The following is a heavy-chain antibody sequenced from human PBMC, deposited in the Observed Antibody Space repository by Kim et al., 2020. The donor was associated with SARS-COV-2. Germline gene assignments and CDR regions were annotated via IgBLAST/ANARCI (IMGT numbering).Heavy chain of an antibody. D-gene: IGHD3-9*01. CDR3: ARDDKFFYDILTGYYVGGGDYGMDV. CDR1: GFTFSSYA. CDR2: ISYDGSNK. V-gene: IGHV3-30-3*01. Sequence: GGSLRLSCAASGFTFSSYAMHWVRQAPGKGLEWVAVISYDGSNKYYADSVKGRFTISRDNSKNTLYLQMNSLRAEDTAVYYCARDDKFFYDILTGYYVGGGDYGMDV. J-gene: IGHJ6*01.